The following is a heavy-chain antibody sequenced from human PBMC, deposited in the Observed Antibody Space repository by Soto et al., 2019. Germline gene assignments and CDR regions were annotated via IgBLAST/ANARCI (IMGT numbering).Heavy chain of an antibody. Sequence: PSETLSLTCSVSGGSISSSSYSWGWIRQPPGKGLEWIGTIYYSGSTHYNPSLEGRVTISVDKSKNQFSLKLSSVTAADTAVYYCARVSGSYYYGMDVWGQGITVTVSS. J-gene: IGHJ6*02. D-gene: IGHD1-26*01. CDR1: GGSISSSSYS. CDR2: IYYSGST. CDR3: ARVSGSYYYGMDV. V-gene: IGHV4-39*07.